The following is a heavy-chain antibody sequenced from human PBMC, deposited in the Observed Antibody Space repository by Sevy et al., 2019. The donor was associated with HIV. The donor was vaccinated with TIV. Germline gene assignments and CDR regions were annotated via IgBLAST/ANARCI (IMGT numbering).Heavy chain of an antibody. CDR1: GGTFSSYA. CDR2: IIPIFGTA. Sequence: ASVKVSCKASGGTFSSYAISWVRQAPGQGLEWMGGIIPIFGTANYAQKFQGRVTITSDESTSTAYMELSSLRSEDTAVYYRARLGSSSYDYYYGMDVWGQGTTVTVSS. D-gene: IGHD6-6*01. J-gene: IGHJ6*02. CDR3: ARLGSSSYDYYYGMDV. V-gene: IGHV1-69*13.